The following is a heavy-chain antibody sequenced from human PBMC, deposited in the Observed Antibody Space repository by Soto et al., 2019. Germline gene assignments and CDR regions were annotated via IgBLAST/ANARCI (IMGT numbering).Heavy chain of an antibody. CDR1: GGTFSSYT. Sequence: QVQLVQSGAEVKKPGSSVKVSCKASGGTFSSYTISWVRQAPGQGLEWMGRIIPILGIANYAQKFQGRVTINADKSTSTAYMELSSLRSEDTAVYYCARGVLGYCSSTSCFHFDYWGQGTLVTVSS. J-gene: IGHJ4*02. CDR3: ARGVLGYCSSTSCFHFDY. D-gene: IGHD2-2*01. CDR2: IIPILGIA. V-gene: IGHV1-69*02.